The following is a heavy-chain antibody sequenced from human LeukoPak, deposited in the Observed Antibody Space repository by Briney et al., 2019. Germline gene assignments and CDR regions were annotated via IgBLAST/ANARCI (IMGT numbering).Heavy chain of an antibody. V-gene: IGHV3-30*18. CDR2: ISYDGGDK. J-gene: IGHJ4*02. CDR3: AKDLVGTSVTTWVY. D-gene: IGHD4-17*01. CDR1: GFTFSNHA. Sequence: GGSLRPSCAASGFTFSNHAMHWVRQGPGKGLEWVAVISYDGGDKYYADSVKGRFTISRDNSKNTLNLQMNSLRAEDTAVYYCAKDLVGTSVTTWVYWGQGTLVTVSS.